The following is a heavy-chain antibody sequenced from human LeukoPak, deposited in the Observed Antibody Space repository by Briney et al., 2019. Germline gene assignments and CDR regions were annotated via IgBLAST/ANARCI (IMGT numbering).Heavy chain of an antibody. J-gene: IGHJ6*03. Sequence: GGSLRLSCAASGFTFSDYYMSWIRQAPGKGLEWVSYINSSGSTIYYADSVKGRFTISRDNAKNLMYLQMNSLRAEDTAVYYCATVTTGGRGNYYYYYMDVWGKGTTVTVSS. D-gene: IGHD4-11*01. CDR2: INSSGSTI. CDR1: GFTFSDYY. CDR3: ATVTTGGRGNYYYYYMDV. V-gene: IGHV3-11*01.